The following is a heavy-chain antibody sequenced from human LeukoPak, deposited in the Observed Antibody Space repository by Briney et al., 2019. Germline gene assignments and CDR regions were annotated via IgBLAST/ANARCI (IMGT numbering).Heavy chain of an antibody. V-gene: IGHV4-39*01. CDR2: IYYSGST. CDR1: GGSISSSSYY. Sequence: PSETLSLTCTVSGGSISSSSYYWGWIRQPPGKGLEWIGSIYYSGSTYYNPSLKSRVTISVDTSKNQFSLKLSSVTAADTAVYYCAGLVGATNHWGQGTLVTVSS. CDR3: AGLVGATNH. D-gene: IGHD1-26*01. J-gene: IGHJ5*02.